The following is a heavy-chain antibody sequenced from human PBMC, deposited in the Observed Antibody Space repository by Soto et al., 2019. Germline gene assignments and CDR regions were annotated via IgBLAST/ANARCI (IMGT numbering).Heavy chain of an antibody. J-gene: IGHJ5*02. D-gene: IGHD3-9*01. Sequence: VASVKVSCKASGYTFTVYYMHWVRQAPGQGLEWMGWINPNSGGTNYAQKFQGWVTMTRDTSISTAYMELSRLRSDDTAVYYCARDLVGYDILTGYPSNWFDPWGQGTLVTVSS. V-gene: IGHV1-2*04. CDR2: INPNSGGT. CDR1: GYTFTVYY. CDR3: ARDLVGYDILTGYPSNWFDP.